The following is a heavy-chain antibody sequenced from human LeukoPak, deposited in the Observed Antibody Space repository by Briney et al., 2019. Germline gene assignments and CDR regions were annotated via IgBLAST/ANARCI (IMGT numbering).Heavy chain of an antibody. CDR3: MRGFDGYFGFDL. Sequence: GGSLRLSCVASGFIFSTYWMSWVRLAPGKGLEWVANINQDGSETFYVDSVKGGFTISRDNGKNSMFVQMDSLRAEDTAVYYCMRGFDGYFGFDLWGQGTMVTVSS. V-gene: IGHV3-7*05. CDR2: INQDGSET. CDR1: GFIFSTYW. J-gene: IGHJ3*01. D-gene: IGHD5-24*01.